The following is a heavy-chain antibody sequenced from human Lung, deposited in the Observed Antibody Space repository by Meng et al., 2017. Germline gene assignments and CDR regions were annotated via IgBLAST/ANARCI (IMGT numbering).Heavy chain of an antibody. Sequence: VRLRTGGAGLLEPSETLSLTCVVSGGSFSDYYWSWIRQPPGKGLEWIGEINHSGSTNYNPSLESRATISVDTSQNNLSLKLSSVTAADSAVYYCARGPTTMAHDFDYWGQGTLVTVSS. D-gene: IGHD4-11*01. CDR1: GGSFSDYY. CDR2: INHSGST. J-gene: IGHJ4*02. V-gene: IGHV4-34*01. CDR3: ARGPTTMAHDFDY.